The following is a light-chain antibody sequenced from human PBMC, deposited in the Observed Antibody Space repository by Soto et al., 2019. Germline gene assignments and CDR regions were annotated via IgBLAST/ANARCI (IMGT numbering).Light chain of an antibody. J-gene: IGLJ1*01. Sequence: QSVLTQPTSSSGTPGQRVTISCSGSSSNIGSNYADWYQQLPGTAPKLLTYSNNQRPSGVPDRFSGSKSGTSCSLAISGLGSEDEADYYCAAWDDSLSGYVFGTGTKLTVL. CDR2: SNN. V-gene: IGLV1-47*02. CDR1: SSNIGSNY. CDR3: AAWDDSLSGYV.